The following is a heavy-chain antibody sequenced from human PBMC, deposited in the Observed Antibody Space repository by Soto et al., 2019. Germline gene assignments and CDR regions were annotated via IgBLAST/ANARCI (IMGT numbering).Heavy chain of an antibody. CDR3: ARGSKPYYYDSSGPRRAFDI. J-gene: IGHJ3*02. CDR1: GGFFSGGY. CDR2: INHSGST. Sequence: SETLSLTCAVYGGFFSGGYWSWRREPPGRGLEWIGEINHSGSTNYNPSLKSRVTISVDTSKNQFSLKLSSVTAADTAVYYCARGSKPYYYDSSGPRRAFDIWGQGTMVT. D-gene: IGHD3-22*01. V-gene: IGHV4-34*01.